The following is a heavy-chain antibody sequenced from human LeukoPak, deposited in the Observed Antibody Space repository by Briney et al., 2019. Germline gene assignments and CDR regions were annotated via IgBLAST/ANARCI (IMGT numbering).Heavy chain of an antibody. V-gene: IGHV5-51*01. CDR2: IYPGDSDT. D-gene: IGHD7-27*01. J-gene: IGHJ4*02. CDR1: GYSFTSYW. CDR3: ARHPADFMGIEYYFDY. Sequence: GESLKISCKGTGYSFTSYWIGWVRQMPGKGLEXXXXIYPGDSDTRYSPSFQGQVTISADKSISTAYLQWSSLKASDTAMYYCARHPADFMGIEYYFDYWGQGTLVTVSS.